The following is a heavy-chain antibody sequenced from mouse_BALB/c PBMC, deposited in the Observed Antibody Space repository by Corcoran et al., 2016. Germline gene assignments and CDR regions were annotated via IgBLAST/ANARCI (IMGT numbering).Heavy chain of an antibody. CDR1: GGTFSSYA. J-gene: IGHJ4*01. V-gene: IGHV1-81*01. CDR3: AVEATSGGYPTRFDP. CDR2: IIPIFGTA. Sequence: QVQLVQSGAEVKKPGSSVKVSCKASGGTFSSYAISWVRQAPGQGVEWMGGIIPIFGTANYAQKFQGRVTITADESTSTAYMELSSLRSEDTAVYYWAVEATSGGYPTRFDPWGQGTLVTVSS. D-gene: IGHD2-2*01.